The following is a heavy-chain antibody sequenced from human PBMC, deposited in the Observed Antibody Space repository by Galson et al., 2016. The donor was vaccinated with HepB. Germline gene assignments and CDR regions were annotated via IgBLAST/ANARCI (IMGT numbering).Heavy chain of an antibody. CDR3: ARVRKVIVVGDAFDI. V-gene: IGHV1-3*01. D-gene: IGHD3-16*02. Sequence: KVSCKASGYTFTSYAVHWVRQAPGQRLEWMGWINAGNGNTKYSQKFQGRVSITRDTSASTTYMGLSSLRSEDTAVYYCARVRKVIVVGDAFDIWGQGTMVTVSS. J-gene: IGHJ3*02. CDR2: INAGNGNT. CDR1: GYTFTSYA.